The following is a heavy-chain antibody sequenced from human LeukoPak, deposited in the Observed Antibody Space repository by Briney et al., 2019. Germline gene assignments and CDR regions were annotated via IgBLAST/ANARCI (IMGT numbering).Heavy chain of an antibody. V-gene: IGHV3-21*01. D-gene: IGHD1-26*01. Sequence: GGSLRLSCAASGFTFSSYSMNWVRQAPGKGLEWVSSISSSSSYIYYADSVKGRFTISRDNAKNSLYLQMNSLRAEDTAVYYCARDLLVGATPNAFDIWGQGTMVTVSS. CDR1: GFTFSSYS. CDR3: ARDLLVGATPNAFDI. J-gene: IGHJ3*02. CDR2: ISSSSSYI.